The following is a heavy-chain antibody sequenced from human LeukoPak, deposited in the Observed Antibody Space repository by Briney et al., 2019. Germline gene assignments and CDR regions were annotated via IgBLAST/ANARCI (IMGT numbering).Heavy chain of an antibody. J-gene: IGHJ4*02. CDR3: ARLIAGDFDY. D-gene: IGHD3-10*01. CDR2: IIPIFGTA. CDR1: RGTFSSYA. V-gene: IGHV1-69*06. Sequence: SVKVSCKASRGTFSSYAISWVRQAPGQGLEWMGGIIPIFGTANYAQKFQGRVTITAGKSTSTAYMELSSLRSEDTAVYYCARLIAGDFDYWGQGTLVTVSS.